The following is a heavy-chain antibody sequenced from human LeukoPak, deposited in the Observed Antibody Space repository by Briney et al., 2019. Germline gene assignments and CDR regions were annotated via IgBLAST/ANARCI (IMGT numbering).Heavy chain of an antibody. D-gene: IGHD6-6*01. Sequence: GRSLRLSRAASGFTFSSYAMHWVRQAPGKGLEWVAVISYDGSNKYYADSVKGRFTISRDNSKNTLYLQMNSLRAEDTAVYYCARSQRSSSGHDYWGQGTLVTVSS. J-gene: IGHJ4*02. CDR2: ISYDGSNK. V-gene: IGHV3-30-3*01. CDR1: GFTFSSYA. CDR3: ARSQRSSSGHDY.